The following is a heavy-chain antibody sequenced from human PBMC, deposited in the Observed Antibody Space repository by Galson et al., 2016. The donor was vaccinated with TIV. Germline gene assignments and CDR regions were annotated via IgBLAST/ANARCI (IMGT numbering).Heavy chain of an antibody. D-gene: IGHD6-19*01. J-gene: IGHJ4*02. CDR1: GGTFRSYV. CDR3: ARGNPVAGRGSDY. Sequence: SVKVSCKASGGTFRSYVVTWVRQAPGQGLEWMGGIISISGTANYAQKFQGRLTITTDESTGTSYMELTSLPSEDTAIYYCARGNPVAGRGSDYWGQGTLVTVSS. CDR2: IISISGTA. V-gene: IGHV1-69*05.